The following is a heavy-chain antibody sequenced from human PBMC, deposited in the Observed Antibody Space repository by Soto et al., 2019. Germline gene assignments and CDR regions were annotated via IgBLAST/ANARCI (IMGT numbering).Heavy chain of an antibody. V-gene: IGHV3-23*01. D-gene: IGHD1-20*01. J-gene: IGHJ4*02. CDR1: GFTLRNYA. Sequence: LRLSCEASGFTLRNYAMTWVRQAPGKGLEWVSLISANDVGTYYAESVKTRFTISTDQSRNTVYLQMDSLRADDTAIYYCAKAKNDYNWDNRPPFDYWGQGTLVTVSS. CDR3: AKAKNDYNWDNRPPFDY. CDR2: ISANDVGT.